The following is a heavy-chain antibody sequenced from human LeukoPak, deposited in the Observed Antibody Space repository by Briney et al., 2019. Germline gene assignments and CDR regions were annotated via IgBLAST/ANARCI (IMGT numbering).Heavy chain of an antibody. CDR3: AKGSGSYYQPYYYYMDV. V-gene: IGHV3-33*06. D-gene: IGHD3-10*01. CDR1: GFTFSSYG. CDR2: IWYDGSNK. J-gene: IGHJ6*03. Sequence: PGRSLRLSCAASGFTFSSYGMHWVRQAPGKGLEWVAVIWYDGSNKYYADSVKGRFTISRDNSKNTLYLQMNSLRAEDTAVYYCAKGSGSYYQPYYYYMDVWGKGTTVTVSS.